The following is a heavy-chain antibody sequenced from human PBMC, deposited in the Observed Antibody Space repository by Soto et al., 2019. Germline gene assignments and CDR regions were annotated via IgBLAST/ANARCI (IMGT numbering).Heavy chain of an antibody. Sequence: GGSLRLSCAASGFTFSSYSMNWVRQAPGKGLEWVSYISSSSSTIYYADSVKGRFTISRDNAKNSLYLQMNSLRAEDTAVYYCARDVTVTIHWYFDLWGRGTLVTVSS. CDR3: ARDVTVTIHWYFDL. D-gene: IGHD4-17*01. J-gene: IGHJ2*01. CDR1: GFTFSSYS. CDR2: ISSSSSTI. V-gene: IGHV3-48*01.